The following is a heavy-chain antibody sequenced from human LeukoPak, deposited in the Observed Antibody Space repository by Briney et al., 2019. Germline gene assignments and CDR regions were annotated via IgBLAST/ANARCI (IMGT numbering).Heavy chain of an antibody. CDR3: ARGSGVQVWSSLDY. Sequence: PGRSLRLSCAASGFTFSSYGMHWVRQAPGKGLERVAVISYDGSNKYYADSVKGRFTFSRDNAKNSLYLQMNSLRAEDTAVYYCARGSGVQVWSSLDYWGQGTLVTVSS. CDR2: ISYDGSNK. J-gene: IGHJ4*02. V-gene: IGHV3-30*03. D-gene: IGHD5-18*01. CDR1: GFTFSSYG.